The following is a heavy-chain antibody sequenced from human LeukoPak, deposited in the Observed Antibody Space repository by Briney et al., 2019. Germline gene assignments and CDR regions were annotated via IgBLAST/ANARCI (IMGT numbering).Heavy chain of an antibody. CDR3: ARMDIVATNYFDY. J-gene: IGHJ4*02. V-gene: IGHV6-1*01. CDR2: TYYRSTWYN. CDR1: GDTVSSNSAA. Sequence: SQTLSLTCAISGDTVSSNSAAWNWIRQSPSRGLEWLARTYYRSTWYNDYAVSVKSRITINPDTSKNQFSLQLNSVDPEDTAVYYCARMDIVATNYFDYWGQGTLVTVSS. D-gene: IGHD5-12*01.